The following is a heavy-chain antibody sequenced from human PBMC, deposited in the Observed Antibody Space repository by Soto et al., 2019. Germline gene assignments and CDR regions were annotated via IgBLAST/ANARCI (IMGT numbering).Heavy chain of an antibody. V-gene: IGHV4-39*01. J-gene: IGHJ5*02. Sequence: QLQLQESGPGLVKPSETLSLTCTVSGGSISSSSYYWGWIRQPPGKGLEWIGSIYYSGSTYYNPSLKSRVTISVDTSKNQFSLKLSSVTAADTAVYYCARHVYSSGWYGKEDWFDPWGQGTLVTVSS. CDR2: IYYSGST. D-gene: IGHD6-19*01. CDR3: ARHVYSSGWYGKEDWFDP. CDR1: GGSISSSSYY.